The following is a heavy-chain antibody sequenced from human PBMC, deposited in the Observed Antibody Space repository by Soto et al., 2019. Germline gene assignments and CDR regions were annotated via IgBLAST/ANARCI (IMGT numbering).Heavy chain of an antibody. Sequence: EVQLLESGGGLVQPGGSLRLSCAASGFTFSSYAMSWVRQAPGKGLEWVSAISGSGGSTYYADSVKGRFTISRDNSKNTLYLQMNSLRAEDMAVYYCAKNQRYNWKGGNDYWGQGTLVTVSS. CDR2: ISGSGGST. CDR1: GFTFSSYA. V-gene: IGHV3-23*01. D-gene: IGHD1-20*01. J-gene: IGHJ4*02. CDR3: AKNQRYNWKGGNDY.